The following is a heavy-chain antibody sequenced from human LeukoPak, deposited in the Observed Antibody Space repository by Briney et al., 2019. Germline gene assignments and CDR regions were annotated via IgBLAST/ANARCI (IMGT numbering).Heavy chain of an antibody. J-gene: IGHJ4*02. CDR2: IYHSGST. CDR3: ARDLMVRGVISY. V-gene: IGHV4-4*02. D-gene: IGHD3-10*01. Sequence: SETLSLTCAVSGGSISSSTNWWSWVRQPPGKGLEWIGEIYHSGSTNYNPSLKSRVTISVDKSKNQFSLKLSSVTAADTAVYYCARDLMVRGVISYWGQGTLVTVSS. CDR1: GGSISSSTNW.